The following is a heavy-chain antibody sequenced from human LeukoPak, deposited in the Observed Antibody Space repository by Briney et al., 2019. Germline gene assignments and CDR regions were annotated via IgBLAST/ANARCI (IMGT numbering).Heavy chain of an antibody. Sequence: SETLSLTCTVSGGSISSYYWSWIRQPAGKRLEWIGRIYTSGSTNYNPSLKSRVTMSVDTSKKQFSLEVRSVTAADTAVYYCARVPYNIVAGGPNLYYFDSWGQGTLVTVSS. D-gene: IGHD5-12*01. CDR1: GGSISSYY. J-gene: IGHJ4*02. CDR3: ARVPYNIVAGGPNLYYFDS. V-gene: IGHV4-4*07. CDR2: IYTSGST.